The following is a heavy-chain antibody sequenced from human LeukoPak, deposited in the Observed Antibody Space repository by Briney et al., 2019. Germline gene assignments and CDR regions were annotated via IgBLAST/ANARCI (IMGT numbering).Heavy chain of an antibody. D-gene: IGHD2-21*02. CDR3: ARLAYGGGDCYSRAFDI. V-gene: IGHV4-59*01. CDR1: GGSISSYY. Sequence: SETLSLTCTASGGSISSYYWSWIRQPPGKGLQRIGYIYYSGSTNYNPSLKSRVTISVDTSKNQLSLKLSSVTAADTAVYYCARLAYGGGDCYSRAFDIWGQGTMVSVSS. CDR2: IYYSGST. J-gene: IGHJ3*02.